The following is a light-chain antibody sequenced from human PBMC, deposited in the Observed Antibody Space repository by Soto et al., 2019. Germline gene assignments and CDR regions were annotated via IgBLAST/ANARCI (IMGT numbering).Light chain of an antibody. CDR1: QSVSSSY. CDR2: AAS. V-gene: IGKV3-20*01. Sequence: EIVLTQSPGTLSLSPGERATLSCTASQSVSSSYLAWYQQKPGQAPRLLIYAASIRATGIPDRFSGSGSGKYLSLTISRLEPEDFAVYFCQQYGSSLWPFGQGTKVEIK. J-gene: IGKJ1*01. CDR3: QQYGSSLWP.